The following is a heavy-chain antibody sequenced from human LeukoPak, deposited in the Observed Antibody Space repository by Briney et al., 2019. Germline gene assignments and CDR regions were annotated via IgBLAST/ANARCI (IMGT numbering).Heavy chain of an antibody. CDR1: GFTFSTYA. J-gene: IGHJ4*02. V-gene: IGHV3-23*01. D-gene: IGHD1-26*01. Sequence: GGSLRLSCAASGFTFSTYAMNWVRQAPGKGLEWVSGIGGSGGTTYCADSVKGRFTISRDISKNILYLQMDSLRSEDTAVYYCAKVGGSYLLDYWGQGTLVTVSS. CDR2: IGGSGGTT. CDR3: AKVGGSYLLDY.